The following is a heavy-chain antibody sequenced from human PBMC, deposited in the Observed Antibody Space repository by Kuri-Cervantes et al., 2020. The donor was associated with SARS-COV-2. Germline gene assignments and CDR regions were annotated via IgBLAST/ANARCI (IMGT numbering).Heavy chain of an antibody. J-gene: IGHJ4*02. CDR1: GGSISSGSYY. Sequence: SEILSLTCTVSGGSISSGSYYWSWIRQPAGKGLEWIGRIYTSGSTNYNPSLKSRVTISVDTSKNQFSLKLSSVTAADTAVYYCASNPNYDFWSGYFDYWGQGTLVTVSS. V-gene: IGHV4-61*02. CDR2: IYTSGST. CDR3: ASNPNYDFWSGYFDY. D-gene: IGHD3-3*01.